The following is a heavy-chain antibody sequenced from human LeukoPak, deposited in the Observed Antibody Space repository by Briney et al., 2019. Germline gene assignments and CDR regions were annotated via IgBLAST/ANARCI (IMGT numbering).Heavy chain of an antibody. V-gene: IGHV3-64*01. CDR1: GFTFSSYA. J-gene: IGHJ4*02. CDR2: ISSNGGST. CDR3: ARLGDDSSSWGQTWWYFDY. D-gene: IGHD6-13*01. Sequence: PGGSLRLSCAASGFTFSSYAMHWVRQAPGKGLEYVSAISSNGGSTYYANSVKGRFTISRDNSKNTLYLQMGSLRAEGMAVYYCARLGDDSSSWGQTWWYFDYWGQGTLVTVSS.